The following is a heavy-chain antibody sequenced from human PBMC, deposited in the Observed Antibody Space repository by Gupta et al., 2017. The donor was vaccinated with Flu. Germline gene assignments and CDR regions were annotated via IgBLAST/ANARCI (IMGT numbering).Heavy chain of an antibody. CDR3: ARLYGGSYYYYYGMDV. J-gene: IGHJ6*02. Sequence: EVQLVQSGAEVKKPGESLRISCKGSGYSFTSYWISWVRQMPGKGLEWMGRIDPSDSYTNYSPSFQGHVTISADKSISTAYLQWSSLKASDTAMYYCARLYGGSYYYYYGMDVWGQGTTVTVSS. CDR2: IDPSDSYT. D-gene: IGHD4-23*01. CDR1: GYSFTSYW. V-gene: IGHV5-10-1*01.